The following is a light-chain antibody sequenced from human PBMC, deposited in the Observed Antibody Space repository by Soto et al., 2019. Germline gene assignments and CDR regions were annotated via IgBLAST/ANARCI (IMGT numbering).Light chain of an antibody. J-gene: IGKJ1*01. V-gene: IGKV3-20*01. CDR2: GAS. CDR1: QSISDT. CDR3: QQYGIAPWT. Sequence: EIVMTISPATLSVSPGGRATLSCRASQSISDTLAWYQQKPGQAPRLLIYGASSRATGIPDRFSGSGSGTDFTLTISRLEPEDFVVYYCQQYGIAPWTLAQGTKVDIK.